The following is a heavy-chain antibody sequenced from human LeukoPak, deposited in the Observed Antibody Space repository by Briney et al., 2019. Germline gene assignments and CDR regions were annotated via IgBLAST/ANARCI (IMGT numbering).Heavy chain of an antibody. Sequence: SETLSLTCAVYGGSFSGYYWSWIRQPPGKGLGWIGEINHSGSTNYNPSLKSRVTISVDTSKNQFSLKLSSVTAADTAVYYCARGDSSSNGAFDIWGQGTMVTVSS. J-gene: IGHJ3*02. V-gene: IGHV4-34*01. CDR2: INHSGST. D-gene: IGHD6-13*01. CDR1: GGSFSGYY. CDR3: ARGDSSSNGAFDI.